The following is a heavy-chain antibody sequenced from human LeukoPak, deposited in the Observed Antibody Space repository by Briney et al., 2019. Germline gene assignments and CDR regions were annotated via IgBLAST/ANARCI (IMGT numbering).Heavy chain of an antibody. J-gene: IGHJ4*02. D-gene: IGHD3-3*01. CDR1: GGSTSSGNYY. Sequence: SETLSLTCTVSGGSTSSGNYYWGWIRQPPGKGLEWIGGISSSGNTYYNPSLKSRITISIDTSKNHFSLKLSSVTAADTAVYYCARLGAGPTYYDFWSGYSSFYFDYWGQGTLVIVSS. CDR2: ISSSGNT. CDR3: ARLGAGPTYYDFWSGYSSFYFDY. V-gene: IGHV4-39*02.